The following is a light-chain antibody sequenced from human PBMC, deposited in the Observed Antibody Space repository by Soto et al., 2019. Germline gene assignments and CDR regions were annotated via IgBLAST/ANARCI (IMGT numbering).Light chain of an antibody. Sequence: EIVLTQSPATLSLSPGDRVTLSCRASQTVGRYLSWYQHSPGQGPRLLVYDASNMATGIPARFSGSGSETDFTLTISSLEPEDFAVCYCQQRLHWPITFGQGTRLEIK. CDR2: DAS. CDR3: QQRLHWPIT. CDR1: QTVGRY. J-gene: IGKJ5*01. V-gene: IGKV3-11*01.